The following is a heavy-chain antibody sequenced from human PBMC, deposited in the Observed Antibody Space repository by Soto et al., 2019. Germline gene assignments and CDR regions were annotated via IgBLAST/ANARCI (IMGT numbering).Heavy chain of an antibody. D-gene: IGHD3-9*01. CDR2: IKSKIDGGTT. V-gene: IGHV3-15*07. CDR1: GFTFSDAW. Sequence: SGFTFSDAWINWGRQAPGKGLEWVGRIKSKIDGGTTDFAAPVKGRFAISRDDSRDMVYMEMYSLKTDDTAVYYCTTDSLFTGQLVRMDNWGHGTLVTVSS. CDR3: TTDSLFTGQLVRMDN. J-gene: IGHJ4*01.